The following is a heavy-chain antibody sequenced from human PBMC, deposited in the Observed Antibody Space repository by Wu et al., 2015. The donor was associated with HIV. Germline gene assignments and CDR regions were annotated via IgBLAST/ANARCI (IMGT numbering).Heavy chain of an antibody. D-gene: IGHD6-13*01. V-gene: IGHV1-69*05. CDR3: ARAYSSRYNDYYYYYGMDV. Sequence: QVQSVQSGAEVKKPGASVKVSCKSSGGTFTDYPISWVRQAPGQGLEWVGGIIPIFGTANYAQKFQGRVTITTDESTSTAYMELNSLRSEDMAVYYCARAYSSRYNDYYYYYGMDVWGQGTTVTVSS. CDR1: GGTFTDYP. J-gene: IGHJ6*02. CDR2: IIPIFGTA.